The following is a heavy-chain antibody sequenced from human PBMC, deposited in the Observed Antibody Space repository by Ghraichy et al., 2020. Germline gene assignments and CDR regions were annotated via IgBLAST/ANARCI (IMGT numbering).Heavy chain of an antibody. D-gene: IGHD6-13*01. CDR2: INHSGST. J-gene: IGHJ5*02. V-gene: IGHV4-34*01. CDR3: ATRGAADPYNWFDP. Sequence: SETLSLTCAVYGGSFSGYYWSWIRQPPGKGLEWIGEINHSGSTNYNPSLKSRVTISVDTSKNQFSLKLSSVTAADTAVYYCATRGAADPYNWFDPWGQGTLVTVSS. CDR1: GGSFSGYY.